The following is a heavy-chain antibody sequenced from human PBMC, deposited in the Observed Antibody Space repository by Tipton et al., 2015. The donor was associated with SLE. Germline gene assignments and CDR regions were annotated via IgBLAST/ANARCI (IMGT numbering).Heavy chain of an antibody. D-gene: IGHD3-22*01. Sequence: TLSLTCTVSGGSIRSSTYYWGWIRQPPGKGLEWIGSLDYSGSTYYNPSLKSRINISVDTSKNQFSLKLNSVTAADTAVYYCARRSGDGTAYYYVDYWGRGTLVTVSS. CDR1: GGSIRSSTYY. CDR2: LDYSGST. J-gene: IGHJ4*02. CDR3: ARRSGDGTAYYYVDY. V-gene: IGHV4-39*07.